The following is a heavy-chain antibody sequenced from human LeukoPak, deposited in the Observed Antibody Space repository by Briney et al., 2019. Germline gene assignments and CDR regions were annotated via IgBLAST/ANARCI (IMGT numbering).Heavy chain of an antibody. D-gene: IGHD7-27*01. V-gene: IGHV4-34*01. CDR3: ARGLGAFDI. CDR1: GFTFSSFA. CDR2: INHSGST. J-gene: IGHJ3*02. Sequence: PGGSLRLSCAASGFTFSSFAINWVRQPPGKGLEWIGEINHSGSTNYNPSLKSRVTISVDTSKNQFSLKLSSVTAADTAVYYCARGLGAFDIWGQGTMVTVSS.